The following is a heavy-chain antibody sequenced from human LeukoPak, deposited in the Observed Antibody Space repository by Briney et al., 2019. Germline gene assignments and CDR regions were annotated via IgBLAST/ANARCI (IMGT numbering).Heavy chain of an antibody. CDR2: ITASGSSP. CDR1: GFTFSRYA. Sequence: GGSLRLSCAASGFTFSRYAMSWVRQAPGKGLEWVSAITASGSSPYYADSVKGRFTISRDNSKNTLYLQMNSLTTEDTAVYYCAKGGGELGSGSLDYWGQGTLVTVSS. V-gene: IGHV3-23*01. D-gene: IGHD3-10*01. CDR3: AKGGGELGSGSLDY. J-gene: IGHJ4*02.